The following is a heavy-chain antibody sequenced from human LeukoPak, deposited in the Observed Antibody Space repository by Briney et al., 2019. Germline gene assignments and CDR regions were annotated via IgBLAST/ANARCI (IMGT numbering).Heavy chain of an antibody. Sequence: GGSLRLSCAASGFALSNYDMLWVRQATGKGLEWVSAINTAADTYYPDSVKCRFTISRENAKSSLYLEMNSVRVGDTAVYYCVRAPPGTGWLIDHWGQGTLVAVSS. CDR1: GFALSNYD. V-gene: IGHV3-13*04. CDR3: VRAPPGTGWLIDH. CDR2: INTAADT. D-gene: IGHD6-19*01. J-gene: IGHJ4*02.